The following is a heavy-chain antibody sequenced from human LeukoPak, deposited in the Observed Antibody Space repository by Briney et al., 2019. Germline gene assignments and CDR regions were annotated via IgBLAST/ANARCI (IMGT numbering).Heavy chain of an antibody. CDR1: GLTSSSYA. J-gene: IGHJ4*02. CDR2: ILYDGSYQ. V-gene: IGHV3-30*04. Sequence: GGSLRLSCAVSGLTSSSYAMHWVRQAPGTGLEWVAVILYDGSYQYYADSVKDRFTISRDNSKNTLYLQMNSLRAEDTAVYYCAKGGGSGWYWEEYWGQGTLVTVSS. CDR3: AKGGGSGWYWEEY. D-gene: IGHD6-19*01.